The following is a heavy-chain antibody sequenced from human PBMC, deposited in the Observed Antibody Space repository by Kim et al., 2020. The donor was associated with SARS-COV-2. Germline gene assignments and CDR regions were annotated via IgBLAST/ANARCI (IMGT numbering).Heavy chain of an antibody. D-gene: IGHD3-16*01. J-gene: IGHJ4*01. CDR3: ARGDLGTWDY. V-gene: IGHV5-51*01. Sequence: GESLKISCKASGYNFDKSWIGWVRQMSGRGLEWMGIIYPDDSDTRYSPSFQGQVTMSVDKSTATAHLQWTSLKASDTAMYYCARGDLGTWDYWGHGTLVTVS. CDR1: GYNFDKSW. CDR2: IYPDDSDT.